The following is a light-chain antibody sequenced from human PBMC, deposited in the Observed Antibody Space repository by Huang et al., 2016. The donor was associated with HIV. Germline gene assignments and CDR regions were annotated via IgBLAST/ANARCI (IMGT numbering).Light chain of an antibody. V-gene: IGKV3-11*01. CDR1: QSVGSY. J-gene: IGKJ1*01. Sequence: EIILTQSPATLPLSPGERATLSCRASQSVGSYLAWYQQKPGQAPRLRIYDASNRATGIPARFSGCGSGTDFTLTIRGLEPDDFAVYFCQQRSNRTPTTFGQGTKVE. CDR2: DAS. CDR3: QQRSNRTPTT.